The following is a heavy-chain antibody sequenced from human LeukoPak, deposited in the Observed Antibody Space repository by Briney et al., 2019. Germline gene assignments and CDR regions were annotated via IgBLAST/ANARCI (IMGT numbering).Heavy chain of an antibody. D-gene: IGHD2-8*01. V-gene: IGHV4-59*01. CDR2: IYYSGST. Sequence: SETLSLTCTVSGGSINSYYWSWIRQPPGKGLEWIGYIYYSGSTNYNPSLTSRVTISRDTSKNQFSLKLRSVTAADTAVYYCTSGGMVSGDYWGHGTLVTVSP. J-gene: IGHJ4*01. CDR1: GGSINSYY. CDR3: TSGGMVSGDY.